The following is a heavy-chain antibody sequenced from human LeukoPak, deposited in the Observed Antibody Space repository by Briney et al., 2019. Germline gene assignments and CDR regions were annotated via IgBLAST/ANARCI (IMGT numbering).Heavy chain of an antibody. CDR3: ARGELSTRAYRLDV. J-gene: IGHJ6*02. CDR1: GYTVTSYA. D-gene: IGHD2/OR15-2a*01. CDR2: IDADNDDT. Sequence: GASVKVSCKTSGYTVTSYAMHWVRQVPGQRLEWMGWIDADNDDTKYSQKFQGRVTITRDTSANTGYMELSSLRSEDTAVYYCARGELSTRAYRLDVWGQGTTVTVSS. V-gene: IGHV1-3*01.